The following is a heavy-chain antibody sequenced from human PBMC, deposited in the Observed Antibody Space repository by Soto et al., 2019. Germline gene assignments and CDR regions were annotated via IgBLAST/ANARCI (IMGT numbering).Heavy chain of an antibody. Sequence: GESLKISCKGSGYSFTSYWIGWVRQMPGKGLEWMGIIYPGDSDTRYSPSFQGQVTISADKSITTAYLQWSSLKASDTALYYCARLVPNYVDPWSQGTLVTLSS. CDR1: GYSFTSYW. CDR2: IYPGDSDT. V-gene: IGHV5-51*01. D-gene: IGHD3-10*01. CDR3: ARLVPNYVDP. J-gene: IGHJ5*02.